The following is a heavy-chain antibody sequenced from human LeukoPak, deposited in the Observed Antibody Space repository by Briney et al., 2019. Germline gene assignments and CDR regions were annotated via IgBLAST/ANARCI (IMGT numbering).Heavy chain of an antibody. Sequence: SGGSLRLSCAASGFTFSTYAMSWVRQAPGKGLEWVSAISGSTGRTYYADSVKGRFTISRDNSKNTLYLQMNSLRAEDTAIYYCAKEYTGTFSPFPSYFDNWGQGTLVTVSS. J-gene: IGHJ4*02. D-gene: IGHD1-26*01. V-gene: IGHV3-23*01. CDR2: ISGSTGRT. CDR3: AKEYTGTFSPFPSYFDN. CDR1: GFTFSTYA.